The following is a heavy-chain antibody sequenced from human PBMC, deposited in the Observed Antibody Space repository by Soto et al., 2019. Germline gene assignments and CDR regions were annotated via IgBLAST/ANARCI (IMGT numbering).Heavy chain of an antibody. D-gene: IGHD3-22*01. CDR1: GYTFTGYY. CDR3: ARGGTYYYDSSGYYYLDY. Sequence: QVQLVQSGAEVKKPGASVKVSCKASGYTFTGYYMHWVRQAPGQGLEWMGWINPNSGGTNYAQKCQGWVTMTRDTSISTAYMELSRLRSDDTAVYYCARGGTYYYDSSGYYYLDYWGQGTLVTVSS. J-gene: IGHJ4*02. V-gene: IGHV1-2*04. CDR2: INPNSGGT.